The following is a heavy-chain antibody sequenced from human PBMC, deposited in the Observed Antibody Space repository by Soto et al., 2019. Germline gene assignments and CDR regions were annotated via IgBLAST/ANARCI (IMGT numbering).Heavy chain of an antibody. J-gene: IGHJ4*02. V-gene: IGHV4-59*08. CDR2: IYYSGST. CDR1: GGSISSYY. Sequence: SETLSLTCTVSGGSISSYYWSWIRQPPGKGLEWIGYIYYSGSTNYNPSLKSRVTISVDTSKNQFSLNLSFVTAADTAVYYCATMGTPATGLYFFDYWGQGSLVTVSS. CDR3: ATMGTPATGLYFFDY. D-gene: IGHD2-15*01.